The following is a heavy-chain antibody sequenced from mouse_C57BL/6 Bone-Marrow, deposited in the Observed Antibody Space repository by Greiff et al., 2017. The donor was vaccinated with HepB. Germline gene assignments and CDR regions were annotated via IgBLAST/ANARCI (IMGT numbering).Heavy chain of an antibody. CDR1: GYTFTSYW. J-gene: IGHJ2*01. V-gene: IGHV1-50*01. CDR2: IDPSDSYT. CDR3: APYLGY. D-gene: IGHD5-5*01. Sequence: QVQLQQPGAELVKPGASVKLSCKASGYTFTSYWMQWVKQRPGQGLEWIGEIDPSDSYTNYNQKFKGKATLTVDTSSSTAYMQLSSLTSVDSAVYYCAPYLGYWGQGTTLTVSS.